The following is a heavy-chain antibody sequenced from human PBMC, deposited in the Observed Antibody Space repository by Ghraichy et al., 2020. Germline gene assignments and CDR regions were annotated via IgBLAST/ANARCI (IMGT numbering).Heavy chain of an antibody. V-gene: IGHV1-69*13. Sequence: SVKVSCKASGGSFSTYAITWVRQAPGQGLEWMGGIVTSFGTPNYAQKFQGRVSITANESTSTAYMVLRSLTSGDTAVYFCARDDGVMTDTFGYWGQGTLVTVSS. CDR2: IVTSFGTP. J-gene: IGHJ4*02. CDR3: ARDDGVMTDTFGY. CDR1: GGSFSTYA. D-gene: IGHD5-18*01.